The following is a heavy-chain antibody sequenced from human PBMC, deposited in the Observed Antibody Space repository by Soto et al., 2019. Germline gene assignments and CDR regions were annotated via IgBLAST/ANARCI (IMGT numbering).Heavy chain of an antibody. V-gene: IGHV1-69*12. Sequence: QVQLVQSGAEVKKPGSSVKVSCKASGGTFRSYAISWVRQAPGQGLEWMGGIIPIFGTANYAQKFQGRVTITADESTSTAYMELSSLRSEDTAVYYCARARRYYYDSSGYYQPHYYWGQGTLVTVSS. CDR1: GGTFRSYA. J-gene: IGHJ4*02. CDR2: IIPIFGTA. D-gene: IGHD3-22*01. CDR3: ARARRYYYDSSGYYQPHYY.